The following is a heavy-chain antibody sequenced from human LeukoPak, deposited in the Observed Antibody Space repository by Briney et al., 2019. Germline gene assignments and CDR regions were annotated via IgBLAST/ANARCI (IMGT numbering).Heavy chain of an antibody. D-gene: IGHD3-10*01. CDR2: IDRDASPT. CDR1: GFTLRDYW. J-gene: IGHJ4*02. V-gene: IGHV3-74*01. Sequence: GGSLRLSCTASGFTLRDYWMHWVRQAPGKGLVWVSRIDRDASPTNYADSVKGRFTISRDNARNTLYLQMNSLRAEDTAVYYCARGDGVIMNYWGQGTLVTVSS. CDR3: ARGDGVIMNY.